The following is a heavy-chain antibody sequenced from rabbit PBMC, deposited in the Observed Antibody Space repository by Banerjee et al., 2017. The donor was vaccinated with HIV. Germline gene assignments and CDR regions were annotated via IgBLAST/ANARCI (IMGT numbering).Heavy chain of an antibody. J-gene: IGHJ4*01. CDR2: IYTGSGKT. Sequence: QEQLEESGGGLVQPEGSLTLTCTASGFSFSSSYCMCWVRQAPGKGLELIACIYTGSGKTWYASWVNGRFTISRSTSLSTVDLKMTSLTAADTATYFCARDLPDSSGYSFDLWGPGTLVTVS. D-gene: IGHD1-1*01. CDR1: GFSFSSSYC. CDR3: ARDLPDSSGYSFDL. V-gene: IGHV1S43*01.